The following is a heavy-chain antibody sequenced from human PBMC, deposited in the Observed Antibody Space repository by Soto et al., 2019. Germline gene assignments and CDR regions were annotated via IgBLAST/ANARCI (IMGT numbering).Heavy chain of an antibody. Sequence: SETLSLTCAVYGGSFSGYYWSWIRQPPGKGLEWIGEINHSGSTNYNPSLKSRVTISVDTSKNQFSLKLSSVTAADTAVYYCARDLGADFWSGYYMGAFDYYYGMDVWGQGTTVTVS. CDR3: ARDLGADFWSGYYMGAFDYYYGMDV. CDR1: GGSFSGYY. CDR2: INHSGST. D-gene: IGHD3-3*01. J-gene: IGHJ6*02. V-gene: IGHV4-34*01.